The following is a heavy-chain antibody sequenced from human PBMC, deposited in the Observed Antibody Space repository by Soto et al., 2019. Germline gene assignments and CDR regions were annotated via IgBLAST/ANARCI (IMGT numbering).Heavy chain of an antibody. V-gene: IGHV3-48*02. CDR1: GFTFSSYS. CDR2: ISSSSNTV. Sequence: GGSLRLSCAASGFTFSSYSMNWVRQAPGKGLEWVSYISSSSNTVYYADSVKGRFTISRDTAKNSLYLQMDSLRDEDTAVYYCARDYRQLLTYYFDYWGQGTLVTVSS. J-gene: IGHJ4*02. CDR3: ARDYRQLLTYYFDY. D-gene: IGHD1-1*01.